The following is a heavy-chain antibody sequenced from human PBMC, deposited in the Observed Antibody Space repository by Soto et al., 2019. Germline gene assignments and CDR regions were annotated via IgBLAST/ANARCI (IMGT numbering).Heavy chain of an antibody. J-gene: IGHJ6*02. Sequence: QVQLVQSGAEVKKPGASVKVSCKASGYTFTSDGTTWVRQAPGQGLEWMGWISAYHGNPNYAQKLQGRVTITTDTSTSTAYMALRSLRSYDTAVYYCARALYSSSFPLVGDYYYYGMDVWGQGTTVTVAS. V-gene: IGHV1-18*01. D-gene: IGHD6-6*01. CDR3: ARALYSSSFPLVGDYYYYGMDV. CDR2: ISAYHGNP. CDR1: GYTFTSDG.